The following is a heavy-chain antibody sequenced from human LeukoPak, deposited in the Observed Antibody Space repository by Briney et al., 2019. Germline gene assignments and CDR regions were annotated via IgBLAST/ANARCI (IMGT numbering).Heavy chain of an antibody. CDR1: GGSIRNYY. D-gene: IGHD5-12*01. Sequence: TSETLSLTCSVSGGSIRNYYWSWIRQPPGKGLEWIGYIFYSGSTNNNPSLKSRVTISVDTSKNQFSLNLNSVTDADTAVYYCARGGSSGYDPFDYWGQGTLVTVSS. J-gene: IGHJ4*02. V-gene: IGHV4-59*01. CDR2: IFYSGST. CDR3: ARGGSSGYDPFDY.